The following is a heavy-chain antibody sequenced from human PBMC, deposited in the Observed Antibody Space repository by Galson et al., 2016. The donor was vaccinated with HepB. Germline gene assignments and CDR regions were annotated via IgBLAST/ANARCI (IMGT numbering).Heavy chain of an antibody. Sequence: SVKVSCKASGYTFTRFGIHWVRQAPGQRLEWMGWIIAGNGKTQYSQKFQGRVTITRDTSASTASMDLRSLRSEDTAVYYCARLNSGYDLHYYYGMDVWGQGTTVTVSS. J-gene: IGHJ6*02. CDR3: ARLNSGYDLHYYYGMDV. CDR2: IIAGNGKT. D-gene: IGHD5-12*01. V-gene: IGHV1-3*01. CDR1: GYTFTRFG.